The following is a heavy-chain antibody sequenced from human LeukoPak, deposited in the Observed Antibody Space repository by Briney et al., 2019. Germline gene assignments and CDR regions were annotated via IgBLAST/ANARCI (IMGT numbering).Heavy chain of an antibody. CDR2: IYYSGST. J-gene: IGHJ4*02. CDR3: ARRVFISYYYGSGSYQNHAFDC. Sequence: NTSETLSLTCTVSGGSISSSSYYWGWIRQPPGKGLEWIGSIYYSGSTNYNPSLKSRVTISVDTSKNQFSLKLSSVTAADTAVYYCARRVFISYYYGSGSYQNHAFDCWGQGTLVTVSS. D-gene: IGHD3-10*01. V-gene: IGHV4-39*07. CDR1: GGSISSSSYY.